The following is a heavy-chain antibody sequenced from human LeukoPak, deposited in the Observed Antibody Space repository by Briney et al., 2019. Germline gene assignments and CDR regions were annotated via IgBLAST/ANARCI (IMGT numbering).Heavy chain of an antibody. V-gene: IGHV3-48*03. CDR2: ISSSGSTI. Sequence: GGSLRLSCAASGFTFSSYEMNWARQAPGKGLEWVSYISSSGSTIYYADSVKGRFTISRDNAKNSLYLQMNSLRAEDTAVYYCASPSAGTGDYWGQGTLVTVSS. J-gene: IGHJ4*02. CDR1: GFTFSSYE. CDR3: ASPSAGTGDY. D-gene: IGHD6-13*01.